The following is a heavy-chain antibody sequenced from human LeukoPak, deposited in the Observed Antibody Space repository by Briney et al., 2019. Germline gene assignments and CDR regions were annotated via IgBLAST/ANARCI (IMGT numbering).Heavy chain of an antibody. D-gene: IGHD1-7*01. Sequence: TGGSLRLSCAASGFTFSRYAMHWVRQAPGKGLDWVAFIRYDGSIKDYADSVRGRFTISRDNSKNTLYLQINSLRAEDTAVYYCAKDRQSYNWNYFGYFDYWGQGTLVTVSS. CDR2: IRYDGSIK. CDR3: AKDRQSYNWNYFGYFDY. CDR1: GFTFSRYA. J-gene: IGHJ4*02. V-gene: IGHV3-30*02.